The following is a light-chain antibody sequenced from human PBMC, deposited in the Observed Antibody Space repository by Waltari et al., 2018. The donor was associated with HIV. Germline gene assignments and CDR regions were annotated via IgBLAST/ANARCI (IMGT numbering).Light chain of an antibody. V-gene: IGLV2-14*03. CDR1: SSDVGGCTF. CDR2: DVT. J-gene: IGLJ3*02. Sequence: QSALTQPASVSGSPGQSITISCTGTSSDVGGCTFVSWYQQHPGKAPRVLIYDVTTRPSGVSDRFSGSRSGDTASLTISGLQPEDEADYYCESYTSTSVWVFGGGTRLTVL. CDR3: ESYTSTSVWV.